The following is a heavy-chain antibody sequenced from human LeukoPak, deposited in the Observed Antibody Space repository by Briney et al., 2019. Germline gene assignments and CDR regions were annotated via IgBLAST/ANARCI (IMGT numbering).Heavy chain of an antibody. CDR3: ARDLSGGRLAATISFGY. J-gene: IGHJ4*02. CDR1: GYTFTSYA. V-gene: IGHV1-3*01. D-gene: IGHD5-12*01. CDR2: INAGNGNT. Sequence: ASVKVSCKASGYTFTSYAMHWVRQAPGQRLEWMGWINAGNGNTKYSQKFQGRVTITRDTSASTAYMELSSLRSEDTAVYYCARDLSGGRLAATISFGYWGQGTLVTVSS.